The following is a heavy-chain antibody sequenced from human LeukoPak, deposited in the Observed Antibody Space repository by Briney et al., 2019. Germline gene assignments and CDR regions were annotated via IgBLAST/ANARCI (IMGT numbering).Heavy chain of an antibody. Sequence: SETLSLTCDVYGGSFSGYYWTRIRQTPGKGLEWIGEINHRGSTNYNPSLESRVTISVDTSKNHFSLDLTSVTAADTAVYYCASGGWYRGYWGQGTLVTVSS. V-gene: IGHV4-34*01. CDR2: INHRGST. CDR3: ASGGWYRGY. CDR1: GGSFSGYY. J-gene: IGHJ4*02. D-gene: IGHD2-15*01.